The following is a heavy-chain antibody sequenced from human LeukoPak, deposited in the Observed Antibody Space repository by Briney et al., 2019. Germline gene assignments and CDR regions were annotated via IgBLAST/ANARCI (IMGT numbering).Heavy chain of an antibody. CDR1: GFTFSSYA. Sequence: HSGGSLRLSCAASGFTFSSYAMSWVRQAQGNGLEWVSAISGSGGSTYYADSVKGRFTISRDHSKNTLYLQMNSLRAEDTAVYYCAKDPTYYYDSSGRSTPFDYWGQGTLVTVSS. CDR3: AKDPTYYYDSSGRSTPFDY. J-gene: IGHJ4*02. D-gene: IGHD3-22*01. V-gene: IGHV3-23*01. CDR2: ISGSGGST.